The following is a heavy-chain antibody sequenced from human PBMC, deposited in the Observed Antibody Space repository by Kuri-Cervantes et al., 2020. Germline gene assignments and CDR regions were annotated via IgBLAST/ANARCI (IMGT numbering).Heavy chain of an antibody. CDR1: GYTFTSDG. Sequence: ASVKVSCKASGYTFTSDGISWVRQAPGQGLEWMGWISAYNGNTNYAQKLQGRVTMTTDTSTSTAYLELRSLRSDDTAVYYCARDAGPLYCSGGSCYFLDNWFDPWGQGTLVTVSS. D-gene: IGHD2-15*01. CDR3: ARDAGPLYCSGGSCYFLDNWFDP. V-gene: IGHV1-18*01. CDR2: ISAYNGNT. J-gene: IGHJ5*02.